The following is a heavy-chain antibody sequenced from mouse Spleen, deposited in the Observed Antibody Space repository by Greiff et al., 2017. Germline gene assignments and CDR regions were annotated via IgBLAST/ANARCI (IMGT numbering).Heavy chain of an antibody. Sequence: EVKLMESGGGLVQSGRSLRLSCATSGFTFSDFYMEWVRQAPEKGLEWIAASRNKANDYTTEYSASVKGRFIVSRDTSQSILYLQMNALRAEDTAIYYCARDQIYYGKGYFDVWGAGTTVTVSS. CDR1: GFTFSDFY. CDR3: ARDQIYYGKGYFDV. V-gene: IGHV7-1*01. D-gene: IGHD2-1*01. CDR2: SRNKANDYTT. J-gene: IGHJ1*01.